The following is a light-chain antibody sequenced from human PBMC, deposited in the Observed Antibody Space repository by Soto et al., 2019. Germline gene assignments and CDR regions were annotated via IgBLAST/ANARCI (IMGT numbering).Light chain of an antibody. CDR2: GHS. Sequence: QSVLTQPPSVSGAPGQRVTISCTGSNSNIGAGYDVHWYQQLPGTAPKLLIYGHSNRPSGVPDRFSGSKSGTSASLAITGLQAEDEADYYCQFYDSSLSTYVFGTGTKLTVL. V-gene: IGLV1-40*01. CDR3: QFYDSSLSTYV. CDR1: NSNIGAGYD. J-gene: IGLJ1*01.